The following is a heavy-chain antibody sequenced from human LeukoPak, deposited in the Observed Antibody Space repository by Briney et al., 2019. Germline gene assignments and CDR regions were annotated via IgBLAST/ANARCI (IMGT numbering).Heavy chain of an antibody. Sequence: ASVKVSCKASGYTFTGYYMHWVRQAPGQGLEWMGWINPNSGGTNYAQKFQGRVTMTRDTSISTAYVELSGLRSDDTAVYYCARDQSPTLASSYGMDVWGQGTTVTV. V-gene: IGHV1-2*02. CDR1: GYTFTGYY. J-gene: IGHJ6*02. D-gene: IGHD2-15*01. CDR2: INPNSGGT. CDR3: ARDQSPTLASSYGMDV.